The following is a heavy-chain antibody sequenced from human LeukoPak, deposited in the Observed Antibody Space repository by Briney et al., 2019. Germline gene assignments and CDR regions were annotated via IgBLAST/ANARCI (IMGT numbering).Heavy chain of an antibody. CDR3: AREIQLWLPDRCIDY. D-gene: IGHD5-18*01. CDR1: GFTFSSYE. CDR2: ISSSGSTI. Sequence: GGSLRLSCAASGFTFSSYEMNWVRQAPGKGLEWVSYISSSGSTIYYADSVKGRFTISRDNAKNSLYLQMNSLRAEDTAVYYCAREIQLWLPDRCIDYWGQGTLVTVSS. J-gene: IGHJ4*02. V-gene: IGHV3-48*03.